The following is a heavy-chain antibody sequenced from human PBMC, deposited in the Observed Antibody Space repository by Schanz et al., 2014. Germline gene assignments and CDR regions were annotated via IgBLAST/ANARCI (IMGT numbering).Heavy chain of an antibody. V-gene: IGHV3-11*03. J-gene: IGHJ5*01. D-gene: IGHD2-15*01. CDR1: GFTFSDYY. CDR3: AKTPREYCNYDNCPNWFDS. Sequence: VQLLESGGGLVQPGGSLRLSCAASGFTFSDYYMSWIRQAPGKGLEWISFINTGSNYINYADSVKGRFTISRDNSKNTLYLQMNSLRAEDTAVYYCAKTPREYCNYDNCPNWFDSWGQGTLVTASS. CDR2: INTGSNYI.